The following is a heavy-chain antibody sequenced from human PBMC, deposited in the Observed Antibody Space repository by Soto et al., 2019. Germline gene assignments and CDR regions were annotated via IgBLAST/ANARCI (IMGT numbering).Heavy chain of an antibody. CDR3: ARDNWNDPSFDY. CDR2: INHSGST. J-gene: IGHJ4*02. D-gene: IGHD1-20*01. V-gene: IGHV4-34*01. CDR1: GGSFSGYY. Sequence: QVQLQQWGAGLLKPSETLSLTCAVYGGSFSGYYWSWIRQPPGKGLEWIGEINHSGSTNYNPSLKSRVTLSVDTSKNQFSLKLSSVTAADTAVYYCARDNWNDPSFDYWGQGTLVTVSS.